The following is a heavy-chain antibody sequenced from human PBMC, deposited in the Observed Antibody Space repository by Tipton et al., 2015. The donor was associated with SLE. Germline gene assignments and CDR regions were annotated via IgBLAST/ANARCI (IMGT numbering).Heavy chain of an antibody. D-gene: IGHD1-20*01. CDR1: GFTFSSYT. Sequence: SLRLSCAASGFTFSSYTMTWVRQAPGKGLEWVSDISGSGGNTYYADSVRGRFTISRDNTKNTLYLQMNSLRAEDTALYYCATGWLNWNDIVDDWSQGTLVTVSS. J-gene: IGHJ4*02. CDR2: ISGSGGNT. V-gene: IGHV3-23*01. CDR3: ATGWLNWNDIVDD.